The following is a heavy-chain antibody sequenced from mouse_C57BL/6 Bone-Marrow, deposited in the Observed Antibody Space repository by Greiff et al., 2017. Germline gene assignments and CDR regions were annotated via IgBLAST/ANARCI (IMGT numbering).Heavy chain of an antibody. J-gene: IGHJ3*01. D-gene: IGHD1-1*01. CDR1: GYAFSSSW. CDR3: ARENYYGSRAWFAY. V-gene: IGHV1-82*01. Sequence: QVQLQQSGPELVKPGASVKISCKASGYAFSSSWMNWVKQRPGKGLEWIGRIYPGDGDTNYNGKFKGKATLTADKSSSTAYMQLSSLTSEDSAVYVCARENYYGSRAWFAYWGQGTLVTVSA. CDR2: IYPGDGDT.